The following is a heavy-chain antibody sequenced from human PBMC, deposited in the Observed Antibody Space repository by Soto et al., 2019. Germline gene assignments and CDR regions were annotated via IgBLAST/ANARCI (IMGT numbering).Heavy chain of an antibody. Sequence: PGGSLRLSCAASGFTFSSYAMSWVRQAPGKGLEWVSVIYSGGSTYYADSVKGRFTISRDNSKNTLYLQMNSLRAEDTAVYYCARDERVAMATYYYYYYMDVWGKGTTVTVSS. D-gene: IGHD5-18*01. J-gene: IGHJ6*03. CDR1: GFTFSSYA. V-gene: IGHV3-66*01. CDR2: IYSGGST. CDR3: ARDERVAMATYYYYYYMDV.